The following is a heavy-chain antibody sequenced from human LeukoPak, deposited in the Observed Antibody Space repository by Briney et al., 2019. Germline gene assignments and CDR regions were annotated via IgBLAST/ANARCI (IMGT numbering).Heavy chain of an antibody. CDR1: VGSISRYY. CDR3: ASSVFGVVMNYYYMDV. Sequence: SETLSLTCTAPVGSISRYYWSWIRQPAGKGLEWIGRLYTSGSTNYNPSLKSRVTMSVDTSKNQFSLKLSSVTAADTAVYYCASSVFGVVMNYYYMDVWGKGTTVTVSS. D-gene: IGHD3-3*01. J-gene: IGHJ6*03. CDR2: LYTSGST. V-gene: IGHV4-4*07.